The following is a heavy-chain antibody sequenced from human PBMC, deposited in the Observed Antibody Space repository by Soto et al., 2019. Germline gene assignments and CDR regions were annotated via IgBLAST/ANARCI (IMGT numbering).Heavy chain of an antibody. CDR1: GGSISSYY. Sequence: SETLSLTCTVSGGSISSYYWSWIRQPPGKGLEWIGYIYYSGSTNYNPSLKSRVTISVDTSKNQFSLKLSSVTAADTAVYYCACCASGTLGGSSDQFCFDSWGQGTLVTVSS. D-gene: IGHD2-15*01. J-gene: IGHJ4*02. CDR2: IYYSGST. CDR3: ACCASGTLGGSSDQFCFDS. V-gene: IGHV4-59*01.